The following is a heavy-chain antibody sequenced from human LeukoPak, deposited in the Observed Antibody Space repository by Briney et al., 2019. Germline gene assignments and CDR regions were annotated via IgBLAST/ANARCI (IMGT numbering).Heavy chain of an antibody. CDR3: AKESPRFDY. Sequence: TGGSLRLSCAASGFTVSSNYMSWVRQAPGKGLEWVSVIFNDGITFYADSVKGRFAISRDNSKNTLYLQMNSLRAEDTAVYYCAKESPRFDYWGQGTLVTVSS. V-gene: IGHV3-53*01. CDR1: GFTVSSNY. J-gene: IGHJ4*02. CDR2: IFNDGIT.